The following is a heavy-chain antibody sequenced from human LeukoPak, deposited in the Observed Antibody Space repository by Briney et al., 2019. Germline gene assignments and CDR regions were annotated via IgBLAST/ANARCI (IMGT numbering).Heavy chain of an antibody. CDR1: RSIFSSYG. V-gene: IGHV3-30*02. CDR3: QKDGSLYGGNTYFDY. J-gene: IGHJ4*02. D-gene: IGHD4-23*01. CDR2: IRYDGSNK. Sequence: GGSLRLSCATSRSIFSSYGMHWVRQAPGKGLEWVAFIRYDGSNKYYADSVKGRFTISRDNSKNTLYLQMSSLRAEDTAVYYCQKDGSLYGGNTYFDYWGQGTLVTVSS.